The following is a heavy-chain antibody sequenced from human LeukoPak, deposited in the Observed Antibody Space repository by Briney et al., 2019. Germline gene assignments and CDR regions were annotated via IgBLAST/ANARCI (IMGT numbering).Heavy chain of an antibody. Sequence: TSETLSLTCTVSGGSISSYYWSWIRQPPGKGLEWIGYIYDSGSTNYNPSLKSRVTISVDTSKNQFSLKLSSVTAADTAVYYCARDLSYYDGDAFDIWGQGTMVTVSS. CDR3: ARDLSYYDGDAFDI. D-gene: IGHD3-22*01. J-gene: IGHJ3*02. CDR2: IYDSGST. V-gene: IGHV4-59*12. CDR1: GGSISSYY.